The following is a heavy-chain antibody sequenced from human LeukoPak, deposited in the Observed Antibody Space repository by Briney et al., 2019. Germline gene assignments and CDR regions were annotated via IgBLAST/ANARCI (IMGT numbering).Heavy chain of an antibody. Sequence: GGSLRLSCAASRFTFSSYSMNWVRQAPGKGLEWVSSISSSSSYIYYADSVKGRFTISGDNAKNSLYLQMNSLRAEDTAVYYCARGERGLYCSSTSCYPVLGGQGTLVTVSS. CDR3: ARGERGLYCSSTSCYPVL. CDR1: RFTFSSYS. CDR2: ISSSSSYI. V-gene: IGHV3-21*01. D-gene: IGHD2-2*01. J-gene: IGHJ4*02.